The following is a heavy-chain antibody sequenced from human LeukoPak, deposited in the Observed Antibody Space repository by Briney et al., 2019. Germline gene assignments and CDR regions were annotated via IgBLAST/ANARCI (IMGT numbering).Heavy chain of an antibody. D-gene: IGHD3-3*01. CDR3: ASLPNESGYYTTRAEVAFDI. CDR1: GGSISSYY. Sequence: PSETLSLTCTVSGGSISSYYWSWIRQPPGKGLEWIGYIYYSGSTYYNPSLKSRVTISVDTSKNQFSLKLSSVTAADTAVYYCASLPNESGYYTTRAEVAFDIWGQGTMVTVSS. J-gene: IGHJ3*02. CDR2: IYYSGST. V-gene: IGHV4-59*06.